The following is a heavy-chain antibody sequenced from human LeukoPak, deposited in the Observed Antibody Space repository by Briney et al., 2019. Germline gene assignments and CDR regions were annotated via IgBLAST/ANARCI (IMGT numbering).Heavy chain of an antibody. D-gene: IGHD6-13*01. CDR3: ASRGIAAAGSPRVDWYFDL. CDR2: IHYSGST. Sequence: SETLSLTCTVSGGSISSYYWSWVRQPPGKGLEWIAYIHYSGSTNYNPSLKSRVTMSVDTSKNQFSLKLSSVTAADTAVYYCASRGIAAAGSPRVDWYFDLWGRGTLVTVSS. J-gene: IGHJ2*01. CDR1: GGSISSYY. V-gene: IGHV4-59*12.